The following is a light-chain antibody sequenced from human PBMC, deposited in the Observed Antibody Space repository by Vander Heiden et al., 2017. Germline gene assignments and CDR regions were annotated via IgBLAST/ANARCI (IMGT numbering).Light chain of an antibody. Sequence: IQMTQSPSSLSASVGDRVTITCRASQSISSLLNWYQQKPGKAPKLLIYAASSLQSGVPSRFSGSGSGTDFTLTISSLQPEDFATYYCQQSYSTPLTFGGGTKVEIK. CDR3: QQSYSTPLT. J-gene: IGKJ4*01. CDR1: QSISSL. V-gene: IGKV1-39*01. CDR2: AAS.